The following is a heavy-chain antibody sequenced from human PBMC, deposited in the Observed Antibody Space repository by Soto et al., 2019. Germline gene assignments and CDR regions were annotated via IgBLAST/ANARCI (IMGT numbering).Heavy chain of an antibody. Sequence: SETLSLTCAVYGGSFSGYYWTWIRQPPGTGLEWIGEINHSGSTNYNPSLKSRVTISVDTSKNQFSLKLSSVTAADTAVYYCARGRIQLWYPFDYWGQGTLVTVSS. CDR2: INHSGST. V-gene: IGHV4-34*01. CDR3: ARGRIQLWYPFDY. J-gene: IGHJ4*02. CDR1: GGSFSGYY. D-gene: IGHD5-18*01.